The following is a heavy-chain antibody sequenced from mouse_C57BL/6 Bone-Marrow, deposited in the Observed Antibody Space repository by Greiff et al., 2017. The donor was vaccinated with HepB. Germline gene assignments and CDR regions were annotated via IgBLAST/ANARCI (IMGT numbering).Heavy chain of an antibody. V-gene: IGHV5-4*03. CDR3: ARAPYYYGSSPYWYFDV. D-gene: IGHD1-1*01. CDR2: ISDGGSYT. Sequence: EVKLVESGGGLVKPGGSLKLSCAASGFTFSSYAMSWVRQTPEKRLEWVATISDGGSYTYYPDNVKGRFTISRDNAKNNLYLQMSHLKAEDTAMYYCARAPYYYGSSPYWYFDVWGKGTTVTVSS. J-gene: IGHJ1*03. CDR1: GFTFSSYA.